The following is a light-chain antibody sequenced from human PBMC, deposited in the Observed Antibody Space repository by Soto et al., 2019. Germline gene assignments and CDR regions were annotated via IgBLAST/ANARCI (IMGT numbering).Light chain of an antibody. CDR1: QSISNW. J-gene: IGKJ1*01. CDR3: QQYNSYSGT. CDR2: DAS. Sequence: DIQMTQSPSTLSASVGDRVTITCRASQSISNWLAWYQQKPGKAPKLLIYDASSLESGVPSRFSGSGSGTEFTLTISSLQPDDFATYYCQQYNSYSGTFGQGTKVEIK. V-gene: IGKV1-5*01.